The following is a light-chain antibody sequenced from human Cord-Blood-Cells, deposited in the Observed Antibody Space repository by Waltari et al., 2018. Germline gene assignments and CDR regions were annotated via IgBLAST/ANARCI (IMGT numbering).Light chain of an antibody. V-gene: IGKV1-39*01. CDR1: QSISSY. CDR2: AAS. Sequence: DLQLTQSPSSLSASVGDRVTLTCRASQSISSYLNWYQQKPGKAPKLLIYAASSLQRGVPSRFSGSGSGTDFTLTISSLQPEDFATYDCQQSYSTPFTVGPGTKVDIK. CDR3: QQSYSTPFT. J-gene: IGKJ3*01.